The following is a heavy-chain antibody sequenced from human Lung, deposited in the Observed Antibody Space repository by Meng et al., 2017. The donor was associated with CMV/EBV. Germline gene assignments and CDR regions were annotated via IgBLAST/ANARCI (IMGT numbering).Heavy chain of an antibody. CDR1: GFTFSSYS. V-gene: IGHV3-48*04. D-gene: IGHD2-15*01. J-gene: IGHJ4*02. CDR2: ISSSSTI. CDR3: ARGEARYCSGGSCKSVDY. Sequence: GESLKISCAASGFTFSSYSMNWVRQAPGKGPEWVSYISSSSTIYYADSVKGRFTISRDNAKNSLYLQMNSLRAEDTAVYYCARGEARYCSGGSCKSVDYWGQGTLVTVSS.